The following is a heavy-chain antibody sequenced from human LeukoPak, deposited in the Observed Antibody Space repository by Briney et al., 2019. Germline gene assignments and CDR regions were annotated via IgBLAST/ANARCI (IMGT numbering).Heavy chain of an antibody. CDR1: GYTFTSYD. CDR2: MNSNSGNT. J-gene: IGHJ3*02. V-gene: IGHV1-8*01. CDR3: TRGEWSPHVFDI. Sequence: RRASVKVSCKASGYTFTSYDINWVRQATGQGLEWMGWMNSNSGNTGSAQKFLGRVTMTRNTSISTAYMELTGLRSEDTAVYYCTRGEWSPHVFDIWGQGTMVTVSS. D-gene: IGHD3-3*01.